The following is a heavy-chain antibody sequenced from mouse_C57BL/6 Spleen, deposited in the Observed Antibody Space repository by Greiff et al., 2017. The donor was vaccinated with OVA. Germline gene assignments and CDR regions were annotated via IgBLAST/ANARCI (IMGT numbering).Heavy chain of an antibody. V-gene: IGHV10-3*01. CDR1: GFTFNTYA. CDR3: VRYRECYDGGYFDH. J-gene: IGHJ2*01. Sequence: EVMLVESGGGLVQPKGSLKLSCAASGFTFNTYAMHWVRQAPGKGLEWVARIRSKSSNYATYYADSVKDRFTISRDDSQSMLYLQMNNLKTEDTDMYDCVRYRECYDGGYFDHWGQRTTLTVSS. CDR2: IRSKSSNYAT. D-gene: IGHD2-12*01.